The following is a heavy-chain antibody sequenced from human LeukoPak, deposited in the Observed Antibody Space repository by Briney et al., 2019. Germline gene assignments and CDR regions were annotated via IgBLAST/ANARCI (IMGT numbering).Heavy chain of an antibody. D-gene: IGHD3-10*01. Sequence: SETLSLTCAVYGGSFSGYYWSWIRQPPGKGLEWIGEINHSGSTNYNPSLKSRVTISVDTSKNQFSLKLSSVTAADTAVYYCARHPVLLWFGKYNWFDPWGQGTLVTVSS. CDR2: INHSGST. CDR1: GGSFSGYY. V-gene: IGHV4-34*01. CDR3: ARHPVLLWFGKYNWFDP. J-gene: IGHJ5*02.